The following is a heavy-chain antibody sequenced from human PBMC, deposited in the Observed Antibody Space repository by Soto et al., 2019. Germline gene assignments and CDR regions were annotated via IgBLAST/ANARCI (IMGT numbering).Heavy chain of an antibody. CDR2: INAGNGST. Sequence: ASVKVSCKASGYTFTSYAMHWVRQAPGQRLEWMGWINAGNGSTKYSQKFQGRVTITRDTSASTAYMELSSLRSEDTAVYYCVRHINDFWSGYLGHWGQGTLVTVSS. V-gene: IGHV1-3*01. J-gene: IGHJ4*02. CDR3: VRHINDFWSGYLGH. D-gene: IGHD3-3*01. CDR1: GYTFTSYA.